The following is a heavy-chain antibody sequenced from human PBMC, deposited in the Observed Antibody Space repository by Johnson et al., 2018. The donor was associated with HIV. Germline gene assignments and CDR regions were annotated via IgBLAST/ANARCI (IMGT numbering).Heavy chain of an antibody. J-gene: IGHJ3*02. Sequence: QMQLVESGGGLVKPGGSLRLSCAASGFTFSDYYMSWIRQAPGKGLEWVAVISYDGSNKYYADSVKGRFTISRDNSKNTLYLQMNSLRAEDTAVYYCARVRGAFDIWGQGTMVTVSS. CDR2: ISYDGSNK. V-gene: IGHV3-30-3*01. CDR1: GFTFSDYY. CDR3: ARVRGAFDI.